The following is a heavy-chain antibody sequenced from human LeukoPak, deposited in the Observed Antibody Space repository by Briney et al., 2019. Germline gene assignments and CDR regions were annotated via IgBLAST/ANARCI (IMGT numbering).Heavy chain of an antibody. CDR1: GGSFSGYS. CDR2: INHSGST. J-gene: IGHJ5*02. V-gene: IGHV4-34*01. Sequence: SETLSLTCAVYGGSFSGYSWSWIRQPPGKGLEWIGEINHSGSTNNNPPLKSRVTISVDTSKNQFSLKLSSVTAADTAVYYCARGGGSSSSRWLDPWGQGTLVTVSS. CDR3: ARGGGSSSSRWLDP. D-gene: IGHD6-6*01.